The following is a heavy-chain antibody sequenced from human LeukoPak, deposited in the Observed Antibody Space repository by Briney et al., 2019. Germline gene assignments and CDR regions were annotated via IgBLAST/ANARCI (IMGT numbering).Heavy chain of an antibody. CDR2: IKNKRGSYTA. Sequence: PGGSLRLSCAASGFTLNDHYMDWVRQAPGEGLEWVGRIKNKRGSYTADYAASVKGRFTISRADSQNSLYLQLNSPKTEDTAVYYCGRDTATALDYWGQGTLVTVSS. V-gene: IGHV3-72*01. CDR1: GFTLNDHY. J-gene: IGHJ4*02. CDR3: GRDTATALDY. D-gene: IGHD2-21*02.